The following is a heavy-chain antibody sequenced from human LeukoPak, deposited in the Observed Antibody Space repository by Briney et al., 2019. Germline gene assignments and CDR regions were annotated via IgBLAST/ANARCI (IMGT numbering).Heavy chain of an antibody. CDR2: INSDGSST. J-gene: IGHJ6*02. CDR3: ARSRYSYGYISYGMDV. Sequence: GGSLRLSCAASGFTFSSSWMHWVRQAPGKGLVWVSHINSDGSSTTYADSVKGRFTISRDNAKSTLYLQMNSLRAEDTAVYYCARSRYSYGYISYGMDVWGQGTTVTVS. CDR1: GFTFSSSW. D-gene: IGHD5-18*01. V-gene: IGHV3-74*01.